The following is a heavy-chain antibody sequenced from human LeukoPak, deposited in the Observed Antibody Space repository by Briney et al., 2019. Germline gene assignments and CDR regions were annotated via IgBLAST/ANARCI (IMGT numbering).Heavy chain of an antibody. J-gene: IGHJ4*02. D-gene: IGHD2-15*01. CDR3: AKWEVATDPFDY. V-gene: IGHV3-64D*06. CDR1: GFTFSSYA. Sequence: GGSLRLSCSASGFTFSSYAMHWVRQAPGKGLEYVSAISSNGGSTYYADSVKGRFTISRDNSKNTLYLQMSSLRAGDTAVYYCAKWEVATDPFDYWGQGTLVTVSS. CDR2: ISSNGGST.